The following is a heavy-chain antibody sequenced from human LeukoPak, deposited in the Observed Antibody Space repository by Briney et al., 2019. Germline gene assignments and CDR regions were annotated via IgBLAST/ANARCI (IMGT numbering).Heavy chain of an antibody. CDR1: GGSFSNYY. CDR3: ARAVDYYGSGSYPDAFDI. D-gene: IGHD3-10*01. CDR2: INHSGST. J-gene: IGHJ3*02. Sequence: SETLSLTCAVYGGSFSNYYWSWIRQPPGKGLEWIGEINHSGSTSYNPSLKSRVTMSVDTSKNQFSLKLSSVTAADTAVYYCARAVDYYGSGSYPDAFDIWGQGTMVTVSS. V-gene: IGHV4-34*01.